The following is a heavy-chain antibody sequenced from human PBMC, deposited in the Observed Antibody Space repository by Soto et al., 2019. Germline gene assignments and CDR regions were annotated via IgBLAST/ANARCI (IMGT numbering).Heavy chain of an antibody. Sequence: GGPLRLSCAASGFTFSDYQMSWIRQAPGKGLEWVSYISSSGDITYYADSVKGRFTISRDNAKNSLYLQMNSLRAEDTAVYYCARDLGYYASSGYFDYWGQGTLVTVSS. V-gene: IGHV3-11*01. J-gene: IGHJ4*02. CDR3: ARDLGYYASSGYFDY. CDR1: GFTFSDYQ. CDR2: ISSSGDIT. D-gene: IGHD3-22*01.